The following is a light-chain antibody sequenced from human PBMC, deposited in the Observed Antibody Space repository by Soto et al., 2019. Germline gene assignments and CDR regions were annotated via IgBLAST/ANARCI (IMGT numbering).Light chain of an antibody. CDR2: DNS. CDR1: NFGRKT. Sequence: SYVLTQPPSVSVAPGQTARITCGGANFGRKTVHWYQQKAGQAPRLVVSDNSDRPSGIPERFSGSNSEDTATLTISRVEAGDEADYYCQVWDSSSDHVVFGGGTKLTVL. J-gene: IGLJ2*01. V-gene: IGLV3-21*02. CDR3: QVWDSSSDHVV.